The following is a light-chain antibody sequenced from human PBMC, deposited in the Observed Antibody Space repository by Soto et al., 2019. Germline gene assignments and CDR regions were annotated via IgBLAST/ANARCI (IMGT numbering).Light chain of an antibody. V-gene: IGKV3-11*01. CDR2: DAS. CDR3: QQRSNWPIT. CDR1: QSVSSY. J-gene: IGKJ5*01. Sequence: TQSPSSLSPSVGDRVTLTCRASQSVSSYLAWYQQKPGQAPRLLIYDASNRATGIPARFSGSGSGTDFTLTISSLEPEDFAVYYCQQRSNWPITFGQGTRLEIK.